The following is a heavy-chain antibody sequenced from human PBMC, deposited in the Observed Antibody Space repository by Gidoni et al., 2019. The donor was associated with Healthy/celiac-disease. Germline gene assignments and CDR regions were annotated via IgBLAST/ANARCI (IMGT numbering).Heavy chain of an antibody. CDR3: ARTGTTQEPFDY. CDR2: IWYDGSNK. V-gene: IGHV3-33*01. D-gene: IGHD1-26*01. CDR1: GFTFSSYG. J-gene: IGHJ4*02. Sequence: QVQLVESGGGVVQPGRSLRLSCAASGFTFSSYGMHWVRQAPGKGLEWVAVIWYDGSNKYYADSVKGRFTISRDNSKNTLYLQMNSLRAEDTAVYYCARTGTTQEPFDYWGQGTLVTVSS.